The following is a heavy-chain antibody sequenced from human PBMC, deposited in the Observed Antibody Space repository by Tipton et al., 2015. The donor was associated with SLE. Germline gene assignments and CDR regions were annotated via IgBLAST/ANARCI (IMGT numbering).Heavy chain of an antibody. CDR3: ARSIAAADYDAFDI. Sequence: QLVQSGAEVKKPGSSVKVSCKASGGTFSSYAISWVRQAPGQGLEWMGGIIPIFGTANYAQKFQGRVTITADESTSTAYMELSSLRPEDTAVYYCARSIAAADYDAFDIWGQGTMVTVSS. J-gene: IGHJ3*02. CDR1: GGTFSSYA. D-gene: IGHD6-13*01. V-gene: IGHV1-69*01. CDR2: IIPIFGTA.